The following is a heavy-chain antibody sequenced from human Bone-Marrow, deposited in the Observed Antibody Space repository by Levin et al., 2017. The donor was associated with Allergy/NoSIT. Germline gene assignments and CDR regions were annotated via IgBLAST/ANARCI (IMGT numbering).Heavy chain of an antibody. CDR1: GGTFSSYT. D-gene: IGHD3-22*01. CDR3: AITYSYDSSGYYY. J-gene: IGHJ4*02. CDR2: IIPILGIA. V-gene: IGHV1-69*02. Sequence: ASVKVSCKASGGTFSSYTISWVRQAPGQGLEWMGRIIPILGIANYAQKFQGRVTITADKSTSTAYMELSSLRSEDTAVYYCAITYSYDSSGYYYWGQGTLVTVSS.